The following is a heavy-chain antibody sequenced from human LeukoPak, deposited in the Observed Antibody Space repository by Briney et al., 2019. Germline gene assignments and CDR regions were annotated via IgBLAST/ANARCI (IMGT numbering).Heavy chain of an antibody. Sequence: GGSLRLSCAASGFTFSSYAMHWVRQAPGKGLEWVAVISYDGSNKYYADSVKGRFTISRDNSNNTLYLQMNSLRAEDTAVYYCARVGGYNPVYWGQGTPVTVSS. D-gene: IGHD5-24*01. CDR1: GFTFSSYA. CDR3: ARVGGYNPVY. J-gene: IGHJ4*02. V-gene: IGHV3-30*01. CDR2: ISYDGSNK.